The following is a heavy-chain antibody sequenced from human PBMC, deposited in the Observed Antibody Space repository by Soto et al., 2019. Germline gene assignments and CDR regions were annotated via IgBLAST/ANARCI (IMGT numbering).Heavy chain of an antibody. CDR1: GGSISNYY. CDR3: ARGGYFDVSGYYRPDSVDY. D-gene: IGHD3-22*01. V-gene: IGHV4-59*01. J-gene: IGHJ4*02. Sequence: QVQLQESGPGLVRPSETLSLTCTVSGGSISNYYWSWIRQPPGKGLEWIGYVYYSGSTNYNPSLKSRLTISIDKSKTQFSLKLTSVTAADTAVYFCARGGYFDVSGYYRPDSVDYWGQGTLVSVSS. CDR2: VYYSGST.